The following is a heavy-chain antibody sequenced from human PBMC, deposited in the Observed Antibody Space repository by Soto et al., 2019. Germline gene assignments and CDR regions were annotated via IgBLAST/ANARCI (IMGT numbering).Heavy chain of an antibody. J-gene: IGHJ4*02. V-gene: IGHV3-7*05. D-gene: IGHD4-17*01. CDR3: ARNWGTVTVDY. Sequence: EVQLVESGGGLVQPGGSLRLSCAVSGFTFSSYSMSWVRQAPGKGLEWVANIQQDGSETYYVDSVKGRFTISRENAENSLSLQMNSLRTDDTAVYYCARNWGTVTVDYWGQGTLVTVSS. CDR2: IQQDGSET. CDR1: GFTFSSYS.